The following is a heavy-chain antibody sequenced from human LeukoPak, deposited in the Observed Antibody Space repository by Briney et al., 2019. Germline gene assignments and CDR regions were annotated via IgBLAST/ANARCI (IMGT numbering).Heavy chain of an antibody. CDR3: ARGYSGSHADAFDI. J-gene: IGHJ3*02. V-gene: IGHV1-3*01. Sequence: ASVRVSCKASGYTFSNYGITWVRQAPGQRLEWMGWINAGNGNTKYSQKFQGRVTITRDTSASTAYMELSSLRSEDTAVYYCARGYSGSHADAFDIWGQGTMVTVSS. CDR1: GYTFSNYG. CDR2: INAGNGNT. D-gene: IGHD1-26*01.